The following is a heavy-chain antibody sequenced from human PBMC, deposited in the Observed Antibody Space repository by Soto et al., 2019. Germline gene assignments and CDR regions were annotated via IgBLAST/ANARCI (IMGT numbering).Heavy chain of an antibody. CDR1: GGSFSGYY. CDR3: ARTEYYYYCMDV. J-gene: IGHJ6*03. V-gene: IGHV4-34*01. Sequence: SETLSLTCAVYGGSFSGYYWSWIRQPPGKGLEWIGEINHSGSTNYNPSLKSRVTISVDTSKNQFSLKLSSVTAADTAVYYCARTEYYYYCMDVWGKGTTVTVSS. CDR2: INHSGST.